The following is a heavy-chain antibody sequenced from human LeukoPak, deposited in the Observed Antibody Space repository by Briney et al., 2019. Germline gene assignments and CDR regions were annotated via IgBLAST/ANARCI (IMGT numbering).Heavy chain of an antibody. CDR2: ISGSGGST. CDR3: AKDSAPYYDFWSGYYPPDY. J-gene: IGHJ4*02. CDR1: GFTFSSYA. D-gene: IGHD3-3*01. V-gene: IGHV3-23*01. Sequence: GGSLRLSCAASGFTFSSYAVSWVRQAPGKGLEWVSAISGSGGSTYYADSVKGRFTISRDNSKNTLYLQMNSLRAEDTAVYYCAKDSAPYYDFWSGYYPPDYWGQGTLVTVSS.